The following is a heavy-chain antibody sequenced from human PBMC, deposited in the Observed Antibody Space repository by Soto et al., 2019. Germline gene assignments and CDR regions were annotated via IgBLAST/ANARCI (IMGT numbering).Heavy chain of an antibody. CDR3: SRLQRGSDDFSGYYQAVDY. CDR2: LNPNSGKT. J-gene: IGHJ4*01. CDR1: GYTHNSHD. D-gene: IGHD3-22*01. Sequence: ALVKVACKASGYTHNSHDSPRVCQATGQGLERMWLLNPNSGKTGYAQKFQGRVTMTRNTSISHAYMELSSLRSEDTAVYYWSRLQRGSDDFSGYYQAVDYW. V-gene: IGHV1-8*01.